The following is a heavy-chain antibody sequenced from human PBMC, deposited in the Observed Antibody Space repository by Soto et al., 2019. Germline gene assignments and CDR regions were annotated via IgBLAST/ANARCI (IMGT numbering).Heavy chain of an antibody. V-gene: IGHV6-1*01. J-gene: IGHJ5*02. CDR2: TYYRSKWYN. Sequence: PSQTLSLTCAISGDSVSSNSAAWNWIRQSPSRGLEWLGRTYYRSKWYNDYAVSVKSRITINPDTSKNQFSLQLNSVTPEDTAVYYCARVGGLRFTKDNWFDPWGQGTLVTVSS. CDR1: GDSVSSNSAA. CDR3: ARVGGLRFTKDNWFDP. D-gene: IGHD3-3*01.